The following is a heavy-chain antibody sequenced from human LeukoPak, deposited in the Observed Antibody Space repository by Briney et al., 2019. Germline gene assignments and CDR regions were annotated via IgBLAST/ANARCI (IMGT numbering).Heavy chain of an antibody. D-gene: IGHD6-13*01. V-gene: IGHV3-48*01. CDR1: GFTFTDYS. J-gene: IGHJ5*02. CDR2: TSSDGKTT. Sequence: PGGSLRLSCAASGFTFTDYSMNWIRQAPGWGLECISYTSSDGKTTWYADSVKGRFTVSRDNAKNSLYLHMNSLRVEDTALYYCASRSINWYKGNNWFDPWGQGTLVTVSS. CDR3: ASRSINWYKGNNWFDP.